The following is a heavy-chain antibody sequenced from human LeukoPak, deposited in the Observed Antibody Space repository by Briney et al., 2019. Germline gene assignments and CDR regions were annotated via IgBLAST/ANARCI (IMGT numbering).Heavy chain of an antibody. V-gene: IGHV3-21*06. CDR1: GFIFRTYT. Sequence: GGSLRLSCTASGFIFRTYTMNWVRQAPGKGLEWVSYISSSSGNIYYADSMKGRFTISRDNTKNLLYLQMNRLRAEDTAVYYCARDLAGGRFDLWGQGTLVTVSS. CDR2: ISSSSGNI. J-gene: IGHJ5*02. CDR3: ARDLAGGRFDL. D-gene: IGHD3-16*01.